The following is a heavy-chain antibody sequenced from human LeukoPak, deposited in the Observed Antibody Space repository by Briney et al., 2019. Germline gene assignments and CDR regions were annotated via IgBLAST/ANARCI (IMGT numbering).Heavy chain of an antibody. Sequence: ASLKGSCKASGGTFSSYAISWVRQAPGQGLEWMGGIIPIFGTANYAQKFQGRVTITTDESTSTAYMELCSLRSEDTAVYYCAREDPAAEGIAAAGAYWGQGTLVTVSS. CDR2: IIPIFGTA. CDR3: AREDPAAEGIAAAGAY. D-gene: IGHD6-13*01. V-gene: IGHV1-69*05. J-gene: IGHJ4*02. CDR1: GGTFSSYA.